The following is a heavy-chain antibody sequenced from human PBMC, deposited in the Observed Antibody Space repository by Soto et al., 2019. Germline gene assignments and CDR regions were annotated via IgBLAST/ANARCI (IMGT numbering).Heavy chain of an antibody. CDR3: AAAVRSTWNQGLKESRFDP. J-gene: IGHJ5*02. CDR1: GAPITTYY. V-gene: IGHV4-59*01. Sequence: QVQLQESGPGLVKPSETLSLTCTVSGAPITTYYWSWIRQPPGKGLEFIGYIYYSGHTRYNPSLKSRVTISIDTFSNRFSLKLSSVTAADTALYFCAAAVRSTWNQGLKESRFDPWGQGTLVTVSS. D-gene: IGHD6-13*01. CDR2: IYYSGHT.